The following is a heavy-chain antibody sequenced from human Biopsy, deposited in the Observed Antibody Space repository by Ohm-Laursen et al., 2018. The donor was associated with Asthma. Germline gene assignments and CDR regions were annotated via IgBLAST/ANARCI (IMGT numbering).Heavy chain of an antibody. CDR1: GDAMSASGSY. V-gene: IGHV4-39*02. J-gene: IGHJ2*01. CDR3: ARAVSSSSYWYFDL. D-gene: IGHD6-6*01. CDR2: IYYSGRT. Sequence: TLSLTCTVSGDAMSASGSYWGWIRQSPGKGLEWIGSIYYSGRTYYNPSPESRVTISANPSNNHFSLKVTSVTAADTAVYYCARAVSSSSYWYFDLWGRGDLVTVSS.